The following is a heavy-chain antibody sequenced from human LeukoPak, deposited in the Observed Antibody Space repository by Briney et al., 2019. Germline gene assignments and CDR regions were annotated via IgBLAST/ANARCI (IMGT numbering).Heavy chain of an antibody. J-gene: IGHJ4*02. CDR1: GFTFTNYE. CDR3: ANNNWNDYDY. CDR2: ISISSKVI. D-gene: IGHD1-20*01. Sequence: GGSLRLSCAVSGFTFTNYEMNWVRQAPGKGLEWISFISISSKVIYYADSVKGRFTISRDNAKNSLYLQMNSLRDEDTAVYYCANNNWNDYDYWGQGTLVTVSS. V-gene: IGHV3-48*02.